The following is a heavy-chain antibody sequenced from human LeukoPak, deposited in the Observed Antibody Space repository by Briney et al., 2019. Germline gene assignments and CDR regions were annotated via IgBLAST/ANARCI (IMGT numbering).Heavy chain of an antibody. V-gene: IGHV1-18*01. J-gene: IGHJ1*01. CDR2: ISAYNGNT. CDR1: GYTFTSYG. Sequence: ASVKVSCKASGYTFTSYGISWVRQAPGQGLEWMGCISAYNGNTNYAQKLQGRVTMTTDTSTSTAYMELRSLRSDDTAVYYCARDPWGKYSSTRYFQHWGQGTLVTVSS. D-gene: IGHD6-13*01. CDR3: ARDPWGKYSSTRYFQH.